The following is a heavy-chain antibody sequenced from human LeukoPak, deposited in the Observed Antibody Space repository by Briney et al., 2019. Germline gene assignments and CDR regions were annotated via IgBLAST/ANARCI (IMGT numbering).Heavy chain of an antibody. Sequence: ASVKVSCKVPGYTLTELSMHWVRQAPGKGLEWMGGFDPEDGETIYAQKFQGRVTMTEDTSTDTAYMELSSLRSEDTAVYYCATDGPRTMIFRRHAFDIWGQGTMVTVSS. CDR2: FDPEDGET. J-gene: IGHJ3*02. CDR1: GYTLTELS. V-gene: IGHV1-24*01. D-gene: IGHD3-22*01. CDR3: ATDGPRTMIFRRHAFDI.